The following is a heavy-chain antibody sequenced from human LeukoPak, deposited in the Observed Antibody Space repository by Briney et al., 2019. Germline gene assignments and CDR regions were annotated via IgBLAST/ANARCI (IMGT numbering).Heavy chain of an antibody. CDR3: ARVYYYDSSGAFDI. Sequence: GASVKVSCKXSGYTFTGYYMHWVRQAPGQGLEWMGRINPNSGGTNYAQKFQGRVTMTRDTSISTAYMELSRLRSDDTAVYYCARVYYYDSSGAFDIWGQGTMVTVSS. CDR1: GYTFTGYY. D-gene: IGHD3-22*01. CDR2: INPNSGGT. J-gene: IGHJ3*02. V-gene: IGHV1-2*06.